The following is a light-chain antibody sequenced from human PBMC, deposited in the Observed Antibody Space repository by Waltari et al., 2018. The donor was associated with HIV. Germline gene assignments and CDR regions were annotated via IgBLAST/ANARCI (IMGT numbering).Light chain of an antibody. CDR2: YDS. J-gene: IGLJ3*02. CDR3: QVWDSGSDHRV. Sequence: SYVLTQPPSVSVAPGKTARITCGGDNIEGKSVHWYHQKPGQAPVVVMSYDSVRPSGIPGRFSGSNSGNTATLTISRVEAGDEADYYCQVWDSGSDHRVFGGGTKLTVL. V-gene: IGLV3-21*04. CDR1: NIEGKS.